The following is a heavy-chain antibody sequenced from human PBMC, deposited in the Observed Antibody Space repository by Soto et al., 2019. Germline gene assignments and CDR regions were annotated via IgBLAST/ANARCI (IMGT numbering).Heavy chain of an antibody. D-gene: IGHD2-15*01. Sequence: GGSLRLSCAASGFTFSSYAMHWVRQAPGKGLEWVAVIAYDGTNKYYADSVKGRFTISRDNSNTLYLQLNSVRGEDTAVYYCAGERVEYGDYSFYGMDVWGQGTTVTVSS. CDR3: AGERVEYGDYSFYGMDV. V-gene: IGHV3-30-3*01. J-gene: IGHJ6*02. CDR2: IAYDGTNK. CDR1: GFTFSSYA.